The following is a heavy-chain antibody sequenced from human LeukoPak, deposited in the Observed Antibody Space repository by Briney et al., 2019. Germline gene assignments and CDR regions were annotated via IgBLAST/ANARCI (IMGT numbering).Heavy chain of an antibody. CDR1: GFTFSNHG. CDR3: ARDRHCSGGSCYFSAYYYYYMDV. D-gene: IGHD2-15*01. V-gene: IGHV3-30*03. CDR2: ISYDGSNK. Sequence: SGGSLRLSCAASGFTFSNHGMHWVRQAPGKGLEWVAVISYDGSNKYYADSVKGRFTISRDNSKNTVYLQMNSLRAEDTAVYYCARDRHCSGGSCYFSAYYYYYMDVWGQGTTVTVS. J-gene: IGHJ6*02.